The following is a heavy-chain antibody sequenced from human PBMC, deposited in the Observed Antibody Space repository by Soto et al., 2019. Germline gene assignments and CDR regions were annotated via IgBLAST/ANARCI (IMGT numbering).Heavy chain of an antibody. J-gene: IGHJ2*01. D-gene: IGHD3-3*01. CDR1: GFTFSSYS. CDR3: ARGTYYDFWSGYSKTSLYWYFDL. V-gene: IGHV3-48*01. CDR2: ISSSSSTI. Sequence: EVQLVESGGGLVQPGGSLRLSCAASGFTFSSYSMNWVRQAPGKGLEWVSYISSSSSTIYYADSVKGRFIISRDNAKNSLYLQMNSLRAEDTAVYYCARGTYYDFWSGYSKTSLYWYFDLWGRGTLVTVSS.